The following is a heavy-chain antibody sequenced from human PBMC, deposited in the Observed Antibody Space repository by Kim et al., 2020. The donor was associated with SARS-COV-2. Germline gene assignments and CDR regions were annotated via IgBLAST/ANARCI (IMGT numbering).Heavy chain of an antibody. CDR2: ISYDGSNK. Sequence: GGSLRLSCAASGFTFSSYAMHWVRQAPGKGLEWVAVISYDGSNKYYADSVKGRFTISRDNSKNTLYLQMNSLRAEDTAVYYCARDGIVVVPAAMTSYYYYYGMDVWGQGTTVTVSS. CDR3: ARDGIVVVPAAMTSYYYYYGMDV. D-gene: IGHD2-2*01. CDR1: GFTFSSYA. J-gene: IGHJ6*02. V-gene: IGHV3-30*04.